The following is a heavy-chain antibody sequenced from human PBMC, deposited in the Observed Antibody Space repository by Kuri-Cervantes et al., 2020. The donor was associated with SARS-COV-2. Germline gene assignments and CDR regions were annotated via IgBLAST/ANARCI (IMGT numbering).Heavy chain of an antibody. V-gene: IGHV3-30*18. CDR3: AKEAIVGAYYFDY. Sequence: GGSLRLSCAASGFTFSSYAMSWVRQAPGKGLEWVAVISYDGSNKYYADSVKGRFTISRDNSKNTLYLQMNSLRAEDTAVYYCAKEAIVGAYYFDYWGQGTLVTVSS. J-gene: IGHJ4*02. D-gene: IGHD1-26*01. CDR1: GFTFSSYA. CDR2: ISYDGSNK.